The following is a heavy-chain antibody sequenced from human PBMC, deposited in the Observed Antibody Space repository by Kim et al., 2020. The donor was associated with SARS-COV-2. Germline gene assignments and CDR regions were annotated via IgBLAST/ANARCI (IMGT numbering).Heavy chain of an antibody. J-gene: IGHJ6*02. D-gene: IGHD3-10*01. CDR2: FDPEDGET. V-gene: IGHV1-24*01. CDR3: ATDGGITMVRGVKSYGMDV. CDR1: GYTLTELS. Sequence: ASVKVSCKVSGYTLTELSMHWVRQAPGKGLEWMGGFDPEDGETIYAQKFQGRVTMTEDTSTDTAYMELSSLRSEDTAVYYCATDGGITMVRGVKSYGMDVWGQGTTVTVSS.